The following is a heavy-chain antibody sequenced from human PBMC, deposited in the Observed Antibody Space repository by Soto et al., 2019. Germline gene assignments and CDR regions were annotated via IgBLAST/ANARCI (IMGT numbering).Heavy chain of an antibody. J-gene: IGHJ6*02. D-gene: IGHD3-22*01. CDR1: GFTFSNAW. Sequence: GGSLRLSCAASGFTFSNAWMNWVRQAPGKGLEWVGRIKSKTDGGTTDYAAPVKGRFTISRDDSKNTLYLQMNSLKTEDTAVYYCTTASSLYYYDSSGSYSYYIGMVALGQAPTVTVS. V-gene: IGHV3-15*07. CDR3: TTASSLYYYDSSGSYSYYIGMVA. CDR2: IKSKTDGGTT.